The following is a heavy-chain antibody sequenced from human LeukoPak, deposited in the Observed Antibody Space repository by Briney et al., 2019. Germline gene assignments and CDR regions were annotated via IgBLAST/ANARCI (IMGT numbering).Heavy chain of an antibody. CDR2: INTDGNST. CDR3: ARELASGD. V-gene: IGHV3-74*01. D-gene: IGHD6-13*01. Sequence: PGGSLRLSCAASGFTFSAYAMNWVRQAPGKGLEWVSQINTDGNSTTYADSVKGRFTVSRDNAKNTLYLQMNSLRAEDTAVYYCARELASGDWGQGTLVTVSS. CDR1: GFTFSAYA. J-gene: IGHJ4*02.